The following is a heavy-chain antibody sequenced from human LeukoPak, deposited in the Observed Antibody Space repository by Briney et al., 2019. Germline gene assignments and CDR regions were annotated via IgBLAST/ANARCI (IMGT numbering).Heavy chain of an antibody. Sequence: PSETLSLTCTVSGGSISSYYWSWIRQPPGKGLEWIGYIYYSGSTNYNPSLKSRVTISVDTSKNQFSLKLRSVTAAHTAVYYCARAGDYNDYYYYYYMDVWGKGTTVTVSS. V-gene: IGHV4-59*01. D-gene: IGHD4-17*01. CDR3: ARAGDYNDYYYYYYMDV. CDR2: IYYSGST. CDR1: GGSISSYY. J-gene: IGHJ6*03.